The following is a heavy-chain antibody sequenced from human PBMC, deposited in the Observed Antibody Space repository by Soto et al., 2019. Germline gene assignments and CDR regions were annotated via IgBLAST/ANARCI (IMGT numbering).Heavy chain of an antibody. D-gene: IGHD3-9*01. CDR2: ILYDGSNE. V-gene: IGHV3-30*03. CDR3: ARDRDILTAYRNYYYGMDV. Sequence: QVQLVESGGGVVQPGRSLRLSCAASGFTFSHYGMHWVRQAPGKGLEWVALILYDGSNENYADSVKGRLTISRDNSKNTLYLQMSSLRAEDTAVYYCARDRDILTAYRNYYYGMDVWGQGTTVTVSS. CDR1: GFTFSHYG. J-gene: IGHJ6*02.